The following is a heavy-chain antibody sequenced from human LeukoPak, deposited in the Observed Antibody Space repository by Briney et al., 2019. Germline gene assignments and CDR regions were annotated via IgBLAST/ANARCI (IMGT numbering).Heavy chain of an antibody. J-gene: IGHJ5*02. V-gene: IGHV4-59*01. D-gene: IGHD5-18*01. CDR1: GGSISTYY. Sequence: SETLSLTCSISGGSISTYYWNWIRQPPGKGLEWIADFSYSEGSRYNPSLKGRASISVDTSKNQISLEVNSVTAADTAMYYCARVGYSYGYQTGVNWFDPWGQGTLVTVSS. CDR3: ARVGYSYGYQTGVNWFDP. CDR2: FSYSEGS.